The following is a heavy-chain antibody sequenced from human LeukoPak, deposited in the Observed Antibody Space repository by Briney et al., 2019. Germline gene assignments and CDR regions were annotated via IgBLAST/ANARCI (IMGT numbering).Heavy chain of an antibody. CDR3: AKNLNPFDS. J-gene: IGHJ4*02. CDR1: EFTFSNYW. Sequence: LGGSLRLSCAASEFTFSNYWMTWVRQAPGKGLEWVSGISSSGGSTYYADSVKGRFTISRDNSKSTLSLQMNSLRAEDTAVYYCAKNLNPFDSWGQGILVTVSS. CDR2: ISSSGGST. V-gene: IGHV3-23*01.